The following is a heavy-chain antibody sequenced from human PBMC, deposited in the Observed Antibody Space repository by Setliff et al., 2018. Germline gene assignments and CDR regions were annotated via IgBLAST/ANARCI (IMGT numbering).Heavy chain of an antibody. V-gene: IGHV1-18*01. J-gene: IGHJ4*02. CDR2: ISPYNGHT. Sequence: ASVKVSCKTSGYLLTSYGLTWVRQAPGQGLEWMGWISPYNGHTNSAQKLQGRVTMTTDTSTNTAYMELRSLRSDDTAVYYCARAGLAAAGRKGVFDHWGQGTLVTVSS. CDR1: GYLLTSYG. D-gene: IGHD6-25*01. CDR3: ARAGLAAAGRKGVFDH.